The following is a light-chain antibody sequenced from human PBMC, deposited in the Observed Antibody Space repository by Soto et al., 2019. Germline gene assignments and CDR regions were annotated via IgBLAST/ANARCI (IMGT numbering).Light chain of an antibody. V-gene: IGKV1-39*01. CDR1: QSISSY. CDR2: AAS. CDR3: QQYNSYPIT. Sequence: DIQMTQSPSSLSASVRDRVTITCRASQSISSYLNWYQQKPGKAPKLLIYAASSLQSGVPSRFSGSGSGTEFTLTISSLQPDDFATYYCQQYNSYPITFGQGTRLEIK. J-gene: IGKJ5*01.